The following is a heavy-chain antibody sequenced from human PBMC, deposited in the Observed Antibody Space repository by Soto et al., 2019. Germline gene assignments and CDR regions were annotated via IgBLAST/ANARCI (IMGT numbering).Heavy chain of an antibody. D-gene: IGHD3-10*01. CDR2: ISASSLIT. J-gene: IGHJ6*02. CDR1: GFAFNYYS. Sequence: EVQLVESGGGLVQPGGSLRLSCTASGFAFNYYSMNWVRQAPGKGLEWLSYISASSLITYYADSVKGRFTISRDNAKNSLYLQMNSLRDEDTAVYYCARDPSGAGSPGRLRYFYGMDVWGQGTTVTVSS. CDR3: ARDPSGAGSPGRLRYFYGMDV. V-gene: IGHV3-48*02.